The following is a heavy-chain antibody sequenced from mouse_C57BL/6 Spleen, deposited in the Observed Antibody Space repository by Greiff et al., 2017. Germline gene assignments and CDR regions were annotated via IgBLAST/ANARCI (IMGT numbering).Heavy chain of an antibody. J-gene: IGHJ1*03. CDR3: TRGGRDWYFDV. D-gene: IGHD3-3*01. CDR1: GYTFTSYW. CDR2: IYPGNSDT. Sequence: EVQRVESGTVLARPGASVKMSCKTSGYTFTSYWMHWVKQRPGQGLEWIGAIYPGNSDTSYNQKFKGKAQLTAGTTASTAYLALSRLTNEDSAVYYCTRGGRDWYFDVWGTGTTVTASS. V-gene: IGHV1-5*01.